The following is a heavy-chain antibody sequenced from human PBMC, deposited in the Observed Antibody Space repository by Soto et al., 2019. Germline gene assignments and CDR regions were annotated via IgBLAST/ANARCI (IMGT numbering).Heavy chain of an antibody. J-gene: IGHJ4*02. D-gene: IGHD3-10*01. V-gene: IGHV3-23*01. CDR1: GFSFSSYA. CDR2: ISGSGGST. CDR3: AKEISWYYGSGSYPHY. Sequence: RLSLRLSCVASGFSFSSYAMNWVRQAPGKVLEWVSAISGSGGSTYYADSVKGRFTISRDNSKNKLYLQMNSLRAEDTAVYYCAKEISWYYGSGSYPHYWGQGTLVTVSS.